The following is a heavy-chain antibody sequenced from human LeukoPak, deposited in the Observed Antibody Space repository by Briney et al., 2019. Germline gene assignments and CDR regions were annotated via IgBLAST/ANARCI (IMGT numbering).Heavy chain of an antibody. Sequence: ASVKVSCKASGYTFTSYDINWVRQATGQGLEWMGWMNPNSGNTGYAQKFQGRVTITRNTSISTAYMELSSLRSEDTAVYYCARGKRQKYYDFWSGSHIPYYYMDVWGKGTTVTVSS. CDR1: GYTFTSYD. J-gene: IGHJ6*03. CDR2: MNPNSGNT. D-gene: IGHD3-3*01. V-gene: IGHV1-8*03. CDR3: ARGKRQKYYDFWSGSHIPYYYMDV.